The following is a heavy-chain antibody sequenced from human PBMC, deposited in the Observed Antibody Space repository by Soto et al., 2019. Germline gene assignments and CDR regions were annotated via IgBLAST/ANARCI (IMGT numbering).Heavy chain of an antibody. D-gene: IGHD2-21*02. Sequence: QVQLVQSGAAVKKPGSSVKVSCKASGGTFSSYAISWVRQAPGQGLEWMGGIIPIFGTANYAQKFQGRVTITADESTSXXYMELSSLRSEDTAVYYCARAAYCGGDCYRSAFDIWGQGTMVTVSS. CDR2: IIPIFGTA. CDR3: ARAAYCGGDCYRSAFDI. CDR1: GGTFSSYA. J-gene: IGHJ3*02. V-gene: IGHV1-69*12.